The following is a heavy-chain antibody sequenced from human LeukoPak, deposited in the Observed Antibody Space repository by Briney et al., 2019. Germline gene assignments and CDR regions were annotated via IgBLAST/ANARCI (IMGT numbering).Heavy chain of an antibody. CDR1: GFTSSSYG. J-gene: IGHJ6*03. CDR3: ARVDRDYYYMDV. CDR2: IWYDGSNK. Sequence: GGSLRHSCAASGFTSSSYGMHWVRQAPGKGLGWWAVIWYDGSNKYYADSVKGRFTISRDNSKNTLYLQMNSLRAEDTAVYYCARVDRDYYYMDVWGKGTTVTVSS. D-gene: IGHD3-10*01. V-gene: IGHV3-33*01.